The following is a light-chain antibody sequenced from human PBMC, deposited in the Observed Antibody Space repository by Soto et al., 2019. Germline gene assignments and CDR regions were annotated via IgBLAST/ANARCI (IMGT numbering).Light chain of an antibody. CDR3: QQRSNWPFT. Sequence: EFVLTQSPGTLSLSPGERATLSCRASQSVGSNYLAWYQQKPGQAPRLLIYDASNRATGIPARFSGSGSGTDFTLTISSLEPEDFAVYYCQQRSNWPFTFGQGTRLEIK. CDR2: DAS. J-gene: IGKJ5*01. V-gene: IGKV3-11*01. CDR1: QSVGSNY.